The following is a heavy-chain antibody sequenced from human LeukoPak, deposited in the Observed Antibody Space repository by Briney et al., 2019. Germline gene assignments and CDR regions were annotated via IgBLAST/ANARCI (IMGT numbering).Heavy chain of an antibody. D-gene: IGHD2-15*01. V-gene: IGHV3-23*01. CDR1: GFTFSSYA. CDR3: ARTYPRGYCSGGSCSATFGY. Sequence: GGSLRLSCAASGFTFSSYAMSWVRQAPGKGLEWVSAISGSGGSTYYADSVKGRFTISRDNSKNTLYLQMNSLRAEDTAVYYCARTYPRGYCSGGSCSATFGYWGQGTLVTVSS. J-gene: IGHJ4*02. CDR2: ISGSGGST.